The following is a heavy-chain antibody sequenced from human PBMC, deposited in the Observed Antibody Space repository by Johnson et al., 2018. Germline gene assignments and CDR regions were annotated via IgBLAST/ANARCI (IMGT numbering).Heavy chain of an antibody. V-gene: IGHV4-39*01. CDR2: FHSTGST. J-gene: IGHJ4*02. CDR1: GGSISRTDYH. CDR3: ARLIDGGY. Sequence: QEQLQESGPGLVKPTETLSLICTVSGGSISRTDYHWGWIRQPPGKGLEWIGSFHSTGSTYYHPSLNHRGTIFVATSKNQFSLKLPSGTAADTAVYYWARLIDGGYWGQGTLVTVAS. D-gene: IGHD3-16*01.